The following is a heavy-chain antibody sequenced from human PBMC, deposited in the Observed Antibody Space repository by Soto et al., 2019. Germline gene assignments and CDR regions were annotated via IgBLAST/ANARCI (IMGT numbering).Heavy chain of an antibody. CDR1: GGTFSSYT. V-gene: IGHV1-69*02. CDR3: ARGGPARHPYYYGMDV. Sequence: QVQLVQSGAEVKKPGSSVKVSCKASGGTFSSYTISWVRQAPGQGLEWMGRIIPILGIANYAQKFQGRVTITADKSTSTAYMELSSLRSEDTAVYYCARGGPARHPYYYGMDVWGQGTTVTVSS. J-gene: IGHJ6*02. CDR2: IIPILGIA.